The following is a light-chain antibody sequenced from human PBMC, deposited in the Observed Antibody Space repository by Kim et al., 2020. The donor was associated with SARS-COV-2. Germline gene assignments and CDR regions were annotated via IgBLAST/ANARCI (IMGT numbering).Light chain of an antibody. Sequence: DIVMTQSPDSLAVSLGERATITCKSSRSVLHSGNNNLAWYQQKPGQPPKLLVYWASTRESGVPDRISGSGSGTDFTLTISSLQAEDVALYYCQQYYTIPWTFGQGTKLEI. CDR3: QQYYTIPWT. V-gene: IGKV4-1*01. CDR1: RSVLHSGNNN. J-gene: IGKJ1*01. CDR2: WAS.